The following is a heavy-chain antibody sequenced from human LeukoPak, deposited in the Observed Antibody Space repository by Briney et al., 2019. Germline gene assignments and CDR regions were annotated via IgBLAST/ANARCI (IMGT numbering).Heavy chain of an antibody. J-gene: IGHJ5*02. CDR1: GGSISSYY. V-gene: IGHV4-4*07. Sequence: PSETLSLTCTVSGGSISSYYWSWIRQPAGKGLEWIGRVYSSGNTNYNPSLKSRVTMSVDTSKNQFSLKLSSVTAADTAVYYCAKADKDWFDPWGQGTLVTVSS. CDR3: AKADKDWFDP. CDR2: VYSSGNT.